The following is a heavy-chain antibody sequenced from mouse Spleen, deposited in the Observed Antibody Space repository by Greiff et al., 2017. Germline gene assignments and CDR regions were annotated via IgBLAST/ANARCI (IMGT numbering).Heavy chain of an antibody. CDR1: GFTFSSYA. V-gene: IGHV5-9-1*02. CDR3: TRDCTTVVDWYFDV. CDR2: ISSGGDYI. J-gene: IGHJ1*03. D-gene: IGHD1-1*01. Sequence: EVHLVESGEGLVKPGGSLKLSCAASGFTFSSYAMSWVRQTPEKRLEWVAYISSGGDYIYYADTVKGRFTISRDNARNTLYLQMSSLKSEDTAMYYCTRDCTTVVDWYFDVWGTGTTVTVSS.